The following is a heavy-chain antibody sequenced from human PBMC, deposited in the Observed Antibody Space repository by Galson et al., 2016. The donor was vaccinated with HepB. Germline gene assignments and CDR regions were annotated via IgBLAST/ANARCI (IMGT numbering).Heavy chain of an antibody. CDR1: GFSLTTPGVG. CDR2: IYWNDDE. J-gene: IGHJ4*02. V-gene: IGHV2-5*01. Sequence: PALVKPTQTLTLTCTFSGFSLTTPGVGVGWIRQPPGKALEWLAFIYWNDDERYSPSLKSRLSITKDTSENRVVLTMTNMDPVDTTTYYCVHIVHSGSYYYFAYWGQGTLVTVSS. D-gene: IGHD1-26*01. CDR3: VHIVHSGSYYYFAY.